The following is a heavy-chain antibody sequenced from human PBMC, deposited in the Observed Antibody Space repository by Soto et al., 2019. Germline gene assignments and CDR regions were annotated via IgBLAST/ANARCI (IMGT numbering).Heavy chain of an antibody. CDR3: VRIRYQLPSSVLWLDP. Sequence: SETLSLTCAVYGGFLSESYWTWIRQPPGKGLEWIGEINHVGGTNYNPSLKSRVTMSVDTSQNQFSPRLISVTAADTAMYFCVRIRYQLPSSVLWLDPWGQGTPVTVSS. V-gene: IGHV4-34*01. D-gene: IGHD3-16*01. CDR2: INHVGGT. CDR1: GGFLSESY. J-gene: IGHJ5*02.